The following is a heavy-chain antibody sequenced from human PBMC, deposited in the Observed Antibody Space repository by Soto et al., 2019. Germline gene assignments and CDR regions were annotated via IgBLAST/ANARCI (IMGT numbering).Heavy chain of an antibody. CDR1: GFTFSSYA. J-gene: IGHJ6*03. CDR3: AREGPSSGVVVPADLLYYYYYMDV. Sequence: GGSLRLSCAASGFTFSSYAMHWVRQAPGKGLEYVSAISSNGGSTYYANSVKGRFTISRDNSKNTLYFQMGSLRAEDMAVYYCAREGPSSGVVVPADLLYYYYYMDVWGKGTTVTVSS. D-gene: IGHD2-2*01. V-gene: IGHV3-64*01. CDR2: ISSNGGST.